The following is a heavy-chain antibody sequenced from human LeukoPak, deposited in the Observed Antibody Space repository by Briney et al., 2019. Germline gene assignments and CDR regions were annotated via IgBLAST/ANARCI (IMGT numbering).Heavy chain of an antibody. Sequence: PSETLSLTCAVSGYSISSGYYWGWIRQPPGKGLEWIGSIYHSGSTYYNPSLKSRVTISVDTSKNQFSLKLSSVTAADTAVYYCAKGAMVVVVAPTEFDHWGQGALVTVSS. CDR3: AKGAMVVVVAPTEFDH. CDR2: IYHSGST. J-gene: IGHJ4*02. V-gene: IGHV4-38-2*01. D-gene: IGHD2-15*01. CDR1: GYSISSGYY.